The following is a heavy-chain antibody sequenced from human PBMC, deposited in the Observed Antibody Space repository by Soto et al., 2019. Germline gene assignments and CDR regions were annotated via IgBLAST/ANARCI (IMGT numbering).Heavy chain of an antibody. J-gene: IGHJ4*02. CDR1: GDSVTSDSYY. V-gene: IGHV4-61*01. CDR3: AKGFSTGLYVDX. Sequence: SETLSLTCSVSGDSVTSDSYYWTWIRQPPGKTLEWVGFILSSGGTSTNPSLMSRLSMSVDTSKNQFSMRLTSVTAADTGVYFCAKGFSTGLYVDXWGRGAQVTISX. CDR2: ILSSGGT. D-gene: IGHD6-19*01.